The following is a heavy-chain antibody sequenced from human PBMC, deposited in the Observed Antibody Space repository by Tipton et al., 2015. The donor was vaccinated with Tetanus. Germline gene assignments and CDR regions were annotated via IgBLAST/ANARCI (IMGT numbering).Heavy chain of an antibody. Sequence: GSLRLSCAASGFNFSDYGMNWVRQAPGKGLEWVSSISGSSGYIYYADSVKGRLTIPRDNSKNMLYLQMDSLTPEDMAVYYCARDRDGGWPFDYWGQGTLVTVSS. CDR1: GFNFSDYG. V-gene: IGHV3-21*06. CDR2: ISGSSGYI. J-gene: IGHJ4*02. CDR3: ARDRDGGWPFDY. D-gene: IGHD6-19*01.